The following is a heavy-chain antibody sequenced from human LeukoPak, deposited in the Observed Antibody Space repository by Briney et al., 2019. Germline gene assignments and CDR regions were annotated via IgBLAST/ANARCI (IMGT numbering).Heavy chain of an antibody. CDR3: ATNLYASGSFFGRFDY. D-gene: IGHD3-10*01. CDR2: INPTSGGT. J-gene: IGHJ4*02. CDR1: GYTFTGHY. Sequence: ASVKVSCTASGYTFTGHYLHWVRQAPGQGLEWMGWINPTSGGTNYSQKFQGRVTMTRDTSISTAYMELSRLTSDDTAVYYCATNLYASGSFFGRFDYWGQGTLVTVSS. V-gene: IGHV1-2*02.